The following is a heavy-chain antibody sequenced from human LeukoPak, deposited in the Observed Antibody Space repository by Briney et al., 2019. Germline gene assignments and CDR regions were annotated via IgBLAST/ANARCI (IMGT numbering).Heavy chain of an antibody. CDR3: ARFTAGSGSHRSIDY. J-gene: IGHJ4*02. Sequence: EPSETLSLTCAVYGGSFSGYYWSWIRQPPGKGLEWIREINHSGSTNYNPSLKSRVTISVDTSKNQFSLKLSSVTAADTSVYYCARFTAGSGSHRSIDYWGQGTLVTVSS. CDR2: INHSGST. CDR1: GGSFSGYY. V-gene: IGHV4-34*01. D-gene: IGHD1-26*01.